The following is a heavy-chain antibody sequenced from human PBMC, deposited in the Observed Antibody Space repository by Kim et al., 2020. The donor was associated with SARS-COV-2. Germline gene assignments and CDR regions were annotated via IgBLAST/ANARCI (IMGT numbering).Heavy chain of an antibody. Sequence: SETLSLTCTVSGGSISSYYWSWIRQPPGKGLEWIGYIYYSGSTNYNPSLKSRVTISVDTSKNQFSLKLSSVTAADTAVYYCARHLILGGVGYYYYGMDVWGQGTTVTVSS. J-gene: IGHJ6*02. CDR3: ARHLILGGVGYYYYGMDV. V-gene: IGHV4-59*01. D-gene: IGHD3-16*01. CDR2: IYYSGST. CDR1: GGSISSYY.